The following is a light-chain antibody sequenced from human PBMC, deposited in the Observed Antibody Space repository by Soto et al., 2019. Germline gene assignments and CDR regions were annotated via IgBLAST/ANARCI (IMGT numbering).Light chain of an antibody. V-gene: IGKV3-15*01. Sequence: EIVMTQSPATLSVSPGERATLSCRASQSVSSNLAWYQQKPGQAPRLLIYGASTRATGIPARFSGSGSGTEFSPTISSRQSEDVVAYYCQQYNNWPRHTFGQGTKLEIK. CDR2: GAS. J-gene: IGKJ2*01. CDR3: QQYNNWPRHT. CDR1: QSVSSN.